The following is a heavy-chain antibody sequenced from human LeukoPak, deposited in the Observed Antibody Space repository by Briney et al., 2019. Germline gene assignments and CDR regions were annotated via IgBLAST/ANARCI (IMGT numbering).Heavy chain of an antibody. Sequence: SETLSLTCTVSGGSISSGVYYWSWIRQHPGKGLEWIGYIYYSGSPYYSPFLKTRLTLPVNTSKNHFTLKLSSVTAADTPGYYCARYLCGGSFDFWGQGTLVTVSS. CDR3: ARYLCGGSFDF. CDR1: GGSISSGVYY. J-gene: IGHJ4*02. V-gene: IGHV4-31*03. CDR2: IYYSGSP. D-gene: IGHD2-15*01.